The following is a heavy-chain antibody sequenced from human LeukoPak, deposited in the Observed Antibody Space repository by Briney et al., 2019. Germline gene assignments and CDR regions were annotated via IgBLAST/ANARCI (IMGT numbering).Heavy chain of an antibody. Sequence: PGGSLRLSCKGSGYSFTSYWIGWVRQMPGKGLEWMEIIYPGDSDTRYSPSFQGQVTISADKSISTAYLQWSSLKASDTAMYYCATSAASPYYYYMDVWGKGTTVTVSS. D-gene: IGHD6-13*01. CDR3: ATSAASPYYYYMDV. J-gene: IGHJ6*03. CDR1: GYSFTSYW. CDR2: IYPGDSDT. V-gene: IGHV5-51*01.